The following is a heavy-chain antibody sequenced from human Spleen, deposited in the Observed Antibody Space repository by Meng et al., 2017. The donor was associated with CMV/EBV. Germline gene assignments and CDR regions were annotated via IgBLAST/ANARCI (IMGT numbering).Heavy chain of an antibody. CDR1: GGSFSNYY. CDR2: INHSGRT. V-gene: IGHV4-34*01. D-gene: IGHD6-13*01. CDR3: ARELAAAGNFDY. Sequence: SETLSLTCAVYGGSFSNYYWSWIRQPPGKGLEWIGEINHSGRTNYNPSLKSRVTISVDTSKNQFSLKLSSVTAADTAVYYCARELAAAGNFDYWGQGTLVTVSS. J-gene: IGHJ4*02.